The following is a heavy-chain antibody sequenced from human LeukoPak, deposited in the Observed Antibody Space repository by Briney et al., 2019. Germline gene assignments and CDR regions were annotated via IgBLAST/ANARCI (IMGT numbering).Heavy chain of an antibody. Sequence: SEALSLTCTVSGGSISSYYWSWIRQPAGKGLEWIGRIYTSGSTNYNPSLKSRVTMSVDTSKNQFSLKLSSVTAADTAVYYCARDGSGWSKGVAWFDPWGQGTLVTVSS. CDR2: IYTSGST. J-gene: IGHJ5*02. CDR1: GGSISSYY. V-gene: IGHV4-4*07. CDR3: ARDGSGWSKGVAWFDP. D-gene: IGHD6-19*01.